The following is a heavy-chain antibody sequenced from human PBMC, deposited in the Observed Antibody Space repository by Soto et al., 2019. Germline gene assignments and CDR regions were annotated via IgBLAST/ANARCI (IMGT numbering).Heavy chain of an antibody. Sequence: GESLKISCAASGFTFSSYWMSWVRQAPGKGLEWVANIKQDGSEKYYVDSVKGRFTISRDNAKNSLYLQMNSLRAEDTAVYYCAREQYYDFWSGYRNWFDPWGQGTLVTVSS. CDR1: GFTFSSYW. D-gene: IGHD3-3*01. V-gene: IGHV3-7*03. CDR3: AREQYYDFWSGYRNWFDP. J-gene: IGHJ5*02. CDR2: IKQDGSEK.